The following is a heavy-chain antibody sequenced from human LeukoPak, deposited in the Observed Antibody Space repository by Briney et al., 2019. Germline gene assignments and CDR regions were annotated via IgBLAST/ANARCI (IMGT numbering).Heavy chain of an antibody. CDR2: ISDSGSST. J-gene: IGHJ4*02. CDR3: ARRGVVIRVILVGFHKEAFYFDS. D-gene: IGHD3-22*01. CDR1: GITLSNYG. Sequence: GGSLRLSCAVSGITLSNYGMSWVRQAPGKGLEWVAGISDSGSSTNYADSVKGRFTTSRDNPKNTPYLQMNSLRAEDTAVYFCARRGVVIRVILVGFHKEAFYFDSWGQGALVTVSS. V-gene: IGHV3-23*01.